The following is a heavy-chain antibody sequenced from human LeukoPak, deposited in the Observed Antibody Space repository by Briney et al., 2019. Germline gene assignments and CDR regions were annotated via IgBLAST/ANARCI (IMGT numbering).Heavy chain of an antibody. D-gene: IGHD6-13*01. CDR2: IRSKAYGGTS. CDR1: GFTFGDYA. J-gene: IGHJ4*02. V-gene: IGHV3-49*04. Sequence: GSLRLSCTASGFTFGDYAMSWVRQAPGKGLEWVGFIRSKAYGGTSEYAASVRGRFTISRDDSKSIAYLQMNSLKTEDTAVYYCTRGLFYSSSWFGYWGQGTLVTVSS. CDR3: TRGLFYSSSWFGY.